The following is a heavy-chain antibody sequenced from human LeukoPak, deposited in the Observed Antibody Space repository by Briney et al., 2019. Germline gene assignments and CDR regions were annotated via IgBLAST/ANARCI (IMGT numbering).Heavy chain of an antibody. CDR1: GYTFSSYW. CDR2: IYPGDSDT. J-gene: IGHJ4*02. CDR3: TRVYGYYVDY. Sequence: GESLKISCKGSGYTFSSYWIGWLRQMPGKGLEWMGIIYPGDSDTRYSPSFQGQVTISADKSISTAYLQWSSLKASDTAMYYCTRVYGYYVDYWGQGTLVTVSS. V-gene: IGHV5-51*01. D-gene: IGHD3-10*01.